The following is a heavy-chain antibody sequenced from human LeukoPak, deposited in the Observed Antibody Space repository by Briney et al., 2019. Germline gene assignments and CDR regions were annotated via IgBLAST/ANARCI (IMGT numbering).Heavy chain of an antibody. CDR1: GYTFTSYD. V-gene: IGHV1-69*05. CDR3: ARARYSGYVGNKYYFDY. Sequence: ASVKVSCKASGYTFTSYDINWVRQATGQGLEWMGRIIPIFGTANYAQKFQGRVTITTDESTSTAYMELSSLRSEDTAVYYCARARYSGYVGNKYYFDYWGQGTLVTVSS. J-gene: IGHJ4*02. CDR2: IIPIFGTA. D-gene: IGHD5-12*01.